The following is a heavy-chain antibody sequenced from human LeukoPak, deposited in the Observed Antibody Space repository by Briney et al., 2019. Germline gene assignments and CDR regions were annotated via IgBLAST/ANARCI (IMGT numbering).Heavy chain of an antibody. V-gene: IGHV1-18*01. Sequence: ASVKVSCKASGYTFTSYGISWVRQAPGQGREWMGWISAYNGNTNYAQKLRGRVTMTTDTSTSTDYMQLRSLRSDDTAVYYCASRRMYNWNDGEDYFDYWGQGTLVTVSS. J-gene: IGHJ4*02. CDR3: ASRRMYNWNDGEDYFDY. D-gene: IGHD1-1*01. CDR2: ISAYNGNT. CDR1: GYTFTSYG.